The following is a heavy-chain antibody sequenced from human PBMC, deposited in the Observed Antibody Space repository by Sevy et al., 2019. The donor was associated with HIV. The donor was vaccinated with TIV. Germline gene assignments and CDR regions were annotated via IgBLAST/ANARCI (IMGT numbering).Heavy chain of an antibody. CDR1: GFTFSSAW. D-gene: IGHD3-9*01. CDR3: TTDTSTGYFDWLLDFDY. V-gene: IGHV3-15*01. J-gene: IGHJ4*02. Sequence: GGSLRLSCAASGFTFSSAWMSWVRQAPGKGLEWVGRIQSKTDGGTTDYAASVKGRFTISRDDSVNTLYLQMNSLTTDDTAEYYCTTDTSTGYFDWLLDFDYWGQGTLVTVSS. CDR2: IQSKTDGGTT.